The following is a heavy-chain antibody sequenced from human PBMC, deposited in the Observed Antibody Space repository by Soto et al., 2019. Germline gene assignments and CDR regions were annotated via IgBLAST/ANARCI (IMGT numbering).Heavy chain of an antibody. D-gene: IGHD3-22*01. J-gene: IGHJ5*02. CDR2: IYSGGTT. CDR3: ARNVDSSDYMGWFDP. Sequence: EVQLVESGGGLVQPGGSLRLSCAASGFTVSSNYMSWVRQAPGKGLEWVSVIYSGGTTYYADSVKGRFTISRDNSKNTLYRQMNSLRAEDTAVYYCARNVDSSDYMGWFDPWGQGTLVTVSS. CDR1: GFTVSSNY. V-gene: IGHV3-66*01.